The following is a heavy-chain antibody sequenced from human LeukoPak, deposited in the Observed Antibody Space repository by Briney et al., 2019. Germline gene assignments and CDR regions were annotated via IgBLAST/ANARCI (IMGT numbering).Heavy chain of an antibody. CDR3: ASSKGYSYGYGY. V-gene: IGHV3-48*02. Sequence: GRSLRLSCAASGFTFNSYSMNWVRQAPGKGLEWVSYISSSSNTIYYADSVKGRFTISRDNAKNSLYLQMSSLRDEDTAVYYCASSKGYSYGYGYWGQGTLVTVSS. J-gene: IGHJ4*02. D-gene: IGHD5-18*01. CDR2: ISSSSNTI. CDR1: GFTFNSYS.